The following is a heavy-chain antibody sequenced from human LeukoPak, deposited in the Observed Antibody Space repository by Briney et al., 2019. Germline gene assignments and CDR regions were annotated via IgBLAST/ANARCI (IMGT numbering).Heavy chain of an antibody. Sequence: SETLSLTCTVSGGSISSYYWSWIRQPPGKGLEWIGSMYSSGSTYYNPSLKSRVTISVDTSKNQFSLKLSSVTAADTAVYYCARDGSWYYDFWSGYPDNWFDPWGQGTLVTVSS. J-gene: IGHJ5*02. CDR3: ARDGSWYYDFWSGYPDNWFDP. CDR2: MYSSGST. D-gene: IGHD3-3*01. V-gene: IGHV4-39*07. CDR1: GGSISSYY.